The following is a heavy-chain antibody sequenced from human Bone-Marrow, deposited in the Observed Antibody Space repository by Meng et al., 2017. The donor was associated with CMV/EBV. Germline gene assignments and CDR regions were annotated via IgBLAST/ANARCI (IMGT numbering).Heavy chain of an antibody. CDR3: ASSYSNYGYYYYGMDV. Sequence: GESLKISCAASGFTFSSYAMSWVRQTPGKGLEWVSVIYSGGSTYYADSVKGRFTISRDNSKNTLYLQMNSLRAEDTAVYYCASSYSNYGYYYYGMDVWGQGNTVNVDS. J-gene: IGHJ6*01. D-gene: IGHD4-11*01. CDR1: GFTFSSYA. V-gene: IGHV3-53*01. CDR2: IYSGGST.